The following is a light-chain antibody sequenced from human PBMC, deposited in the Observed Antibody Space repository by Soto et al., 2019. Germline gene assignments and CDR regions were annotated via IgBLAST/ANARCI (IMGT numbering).Light chain of an antibody. CDR2: DVS. Sequence: QSVLTQPASVSGSPGQSITISCTGTSGDIGSYNHVSWYQQHPGKAPKLMIYDVSKRPSGVPDRFSGSKSGNTASLTISGLQAEDEADYYCCSYAGSYTFVFGTGTKVTVL. V-gene: IGLV2-11*01. J-gene: IGLJ1*01. CDR1: SGDIGSYNH. CDR3: CSYAGSYTFV.